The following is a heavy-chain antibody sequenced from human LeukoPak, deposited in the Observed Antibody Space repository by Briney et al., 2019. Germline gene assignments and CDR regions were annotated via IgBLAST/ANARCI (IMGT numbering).Heavy chain of an antibody. D-gene: IGHD3-3*01. V-gene: IGHV3-30*04. CDR2: ISYDGSNK. CDR1: GFTFDDYA. J-gene: IGHJ4*02. CDR3: ARGASYDFWSGYYKLDY. Sequence: PGRSLRLSCAASGFTFDDYAMHWVRQAPGKGLEWVAVISYDGSNKYYADSVKGRFTISRDNSKNTLYLQMNSLRAEDTAVYYCARGASYDFWSGYYKLDYWGQGTLVTVSS.